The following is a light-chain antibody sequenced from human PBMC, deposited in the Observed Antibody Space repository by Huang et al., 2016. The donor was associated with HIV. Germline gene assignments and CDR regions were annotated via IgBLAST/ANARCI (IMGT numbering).Light chain of an antibody. CDR3: QQYYKTPLT. CDR1: RSVFHSPNKNNY. V-gene: IGKV4-1*01. CDR2: WAS. J-gene: IGKJ4*01. Sequence: DIVMTQSPDSLAVSLGERATITCKSSRSVFHSPNKNNYLTWYQHKPGQPPKLLLYWASARESGVPDRFNGSGSGTDFTFTISSLQAEDVALYYCQQYYKTPLTFGGGTRVELK.